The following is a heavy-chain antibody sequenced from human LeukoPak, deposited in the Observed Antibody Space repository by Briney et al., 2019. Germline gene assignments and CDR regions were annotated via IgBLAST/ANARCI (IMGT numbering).Heavy chain of an antibody. D-gene: IGHD3-10*01. V-gene: IGHV3-30*18. J-gene: IGHJ4*02. CDR1: GFTFSSYG. CDR2: ISYDGSNK. CDR3: AKPAGITMVRSPIFDD. Sequence: QAGGSLRLSCAASGFTFSSYGMHWVRQAPGKGLEWVAVISYDGSNKYYADSVKGRFTISRDNSKNTLYLQMNSLRAEDTAVYYCAKPAGITMVRSPIFDDWGQGTLVTVSS.